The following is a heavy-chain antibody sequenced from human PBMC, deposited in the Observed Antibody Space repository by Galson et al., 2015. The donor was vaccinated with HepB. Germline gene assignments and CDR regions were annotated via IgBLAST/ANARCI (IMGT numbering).Heavy chain of an antibody. Sequence: SVKVSCKAFGYTFIGYHIHWVRQAPGQGPEWMGHISPSSGGTSYAQKFQGRVTLSRDRSTSTAYLELNKLTSDDTAVYYCARGRNTNSAGGWFDPWGQGTLVTVSS. V-gene: IGHV1-2*06. CDR2: ISPSSGGT. CDR1: GYTFIGYH. CDR3: ARGRNTNSAGGWFDP. J-gene: IGHJ5*02. D-gene: IGHD1-1*01.